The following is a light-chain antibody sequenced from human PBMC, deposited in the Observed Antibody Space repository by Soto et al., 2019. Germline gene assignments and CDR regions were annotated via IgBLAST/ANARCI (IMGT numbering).Light chain of an antibody. CDR3: QNYYNAPPWT. V-gene: IGKV1-27*01. CDR1: RGISNN. CDR2: DAS. J-gene: IGKJ1*01. Sequence: DIPMTQSPSSLSASVRDRVTITCRASRGISNNVAWYQQKPGNAPKLLIYDASTLQSGVPSRFSGSGSGTDFTLTISTLQPEDVATYYCQNYYNAPPWTFGQVTKVEIK.